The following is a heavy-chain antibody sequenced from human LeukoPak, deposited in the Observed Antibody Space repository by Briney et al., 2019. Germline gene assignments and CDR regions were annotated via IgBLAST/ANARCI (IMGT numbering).Heavy chain of an antibody. J-gene: IGHJ4*02. Sequence: GGSLRLSCAASGFTFSSYEMNWVRQAPGKGLEWVSYISSGSTIYDADSVKGRFTIFRDNAKNSLYLQMNSLRAEDTAVYYCARESIAVAGAPFDYWGQGTLVTVSS. CDR1: GFTFSSYE. V-gene: IGHV3-48*03. D-gene: IGHD6-19*01. CDR3: ARESIAVAGAPFDY. CDR2: ISSGSTI.